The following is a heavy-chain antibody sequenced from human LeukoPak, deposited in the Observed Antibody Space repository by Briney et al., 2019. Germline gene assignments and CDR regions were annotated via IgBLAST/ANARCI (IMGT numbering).Heavy chain of an antibody. CDR1: GGSISSSSYY. D-gene: IGHD3-22*01. J-gene: IGHJ1*01. CDR3: ALYYYDSSGCYYAGYFQH. Sequence: SETMSLTCTVSGGSISSSSYYWGWIRQPPGKGLEWIGSIYYSGSTYYNPSLKSRVTISVDTSKNQFSLKLSSVTAAATAVYYCALYYYDSSGCYYAGYFQHWGQGTLVTVSS. V-gene: IGHV4-39*01. CDR2: IYYSGST.